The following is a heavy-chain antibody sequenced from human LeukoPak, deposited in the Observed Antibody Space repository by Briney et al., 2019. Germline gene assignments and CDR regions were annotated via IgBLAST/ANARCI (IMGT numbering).Heavy chain of an antibody. Sequence: GGSLRLSCAAPGITFSSNYMTWVRKCPGKGLNWVSVIYIGASTPYADSANGRFTISRDNYKNTLYLQMNSLRAHDPAVYYCAMTAVHRPRIHDAFDFWGQGTVVSVSS. CDR3: AMTAVHRPRIHDAFDF. D-gene: IGHD5-18*01. CDR2: IYIGAST. V-gene: IGHV3-66*01. CDR1: GITFSSNY. J-gene: IGHJ3*01.